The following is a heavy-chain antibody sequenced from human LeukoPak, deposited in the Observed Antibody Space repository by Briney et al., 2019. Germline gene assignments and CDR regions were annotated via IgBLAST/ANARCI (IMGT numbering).Heavy chain of an antibody. Sequence: GGSLRLSCAASGFTFSSYGMHWVRQAPGKGLEWVAVIWYDGSNKYYADSVKGRFTISRDNSKNTLYLQMNSLRAEDTAVYYCARVRPVTTTSYYYGMDVWGQGTTVTVSS. CDR1: GFTFSSYG. CDR2: IWYDGSNK. J-gene: IGHJ6*02. CDR3: ARVRPVTTTSYYYGMDV. D-gene: IGHD4-17*01. V-gene: IGHV3-33*01.